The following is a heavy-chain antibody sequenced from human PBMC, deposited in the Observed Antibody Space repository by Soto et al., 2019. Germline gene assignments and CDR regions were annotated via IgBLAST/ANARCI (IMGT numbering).Heavy chain of an antibody. D-gene: IGHD1-26*01. CDR1: GFTFSSYS. CDR2: ISSSSSTI. CDR3: ARFAVGATFAY. J-gene: IGHJ4*02. V-gene: IGHV3-48*01. Sequence: EVQLVESGGGLVQPGGSLRLSCAASGFTFSSYSMNWVRQAPGKGLEWVSYISSSSSTIYYADSVKGRFTISRDNAKNSRYLQMNSLRAEDTAVYYCARFAVGATFAYWGQGTLVTVSS.